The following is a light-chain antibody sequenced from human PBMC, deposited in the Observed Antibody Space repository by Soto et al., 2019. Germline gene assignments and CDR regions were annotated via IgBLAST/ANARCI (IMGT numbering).Light chain of an antibody. J-gene: IGLJ1*01. CDR1: SGDVGSYNR. V-gene: IGLV2-14*01. CDR3: SSYTNINTRACV. Sequence: QSVLTQPASVSGSPVQSITISCTGTSGDVGSYNRVSWYQQHPGKAPKLIIYEVTDRPSGVSNRFSASKSGNTASLTISGLQAEDEAEYYCSSYTNINTRACVFGTGTKVTV. CDR2: EVT.